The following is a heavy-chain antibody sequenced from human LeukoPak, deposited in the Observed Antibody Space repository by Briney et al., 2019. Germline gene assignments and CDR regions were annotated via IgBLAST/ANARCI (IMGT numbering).Heavy chain of an antibody. CDR1: GYTFTSYY. V-gene: IGHV1-46*01. D-gene: IGHD3-10*01. CDR2: INPSGGST. CDR3: ATRTHFITMVRGVMENWFDP. J-gene: IGHJ5*02. Sequence: ASVKVSCKASGYTFTSYYMHWVRQALGQGLEWMGIINPSGGSTSYAQKFQGRVTMTEDTSTDTAYMELSSLRSEDTAVYYCATRTHFITMVRGVMENWFDPWGQGTLVTVSS.